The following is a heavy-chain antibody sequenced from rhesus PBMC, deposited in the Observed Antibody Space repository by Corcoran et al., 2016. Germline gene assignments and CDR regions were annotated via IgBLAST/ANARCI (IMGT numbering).Heavy chain of an antibody. V-gene: IGHV4-76*01. CDR1: GYSISSGYD. CDR2: IYGSSGST. Sequence: QVQLQESGPGVVKPSETLSLTCAVSGYSISSGYDWSWIRQPPGKGLEWIGYIYGSSGSTNYNPSLKNRVTISKDTSKNQFSLKLSSVTAADTAVYYCARDTRIYFDYWGQGV. D-gene: IGHD2-15*01. J-gene: IGHJ4*01. CDR3: ARDTRIYFDY.